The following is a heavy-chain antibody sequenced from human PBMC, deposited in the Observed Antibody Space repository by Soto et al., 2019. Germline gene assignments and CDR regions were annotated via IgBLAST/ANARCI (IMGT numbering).Heavy chain of an antibody. CDR2: INHSGSS. Sequence: SETLSLTCAVYGGSFSGYDWTWIRQPPGTGLEWIGEINHSGSSNYNPSLKSRVTISVDTSKNQFSLKLTSVTAADTAVYYCARGDRYGDIVVVPATIDNPYYFDYWGQGTLVTVSS. V-gene: IGHV4-34*01. CDR3: ARGDRYGDIVVVPATIDNPYYFDY. J-gene: IGHJ4*02. D-gene: IGHD2-2*01. CDR1: GGSFSGYD.